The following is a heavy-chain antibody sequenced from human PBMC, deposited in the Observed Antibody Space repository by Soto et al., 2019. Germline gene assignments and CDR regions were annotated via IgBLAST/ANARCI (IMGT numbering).Heavy chain of an antibody. V-gene: IGHV3-33*01. D-gene: IGHD3-22*01. J-gene: IGHJ4*02. CDR2: IWYDGSNK. CDR1: GFTFSSYG. Sequence: QVQLVESGGGVVQPGRSLRLSCAASGFTFSSYGMHWVRQAPGKGLEWVAVIWYDGSNKYYADSVKGRFTISRDNXKXXLYLQMNSLRAEDTAVYYCARDQFDYYDSSGPFDYWGQGTLVTVSS. CDR3: ARDQFDYYDSSGPFDY.